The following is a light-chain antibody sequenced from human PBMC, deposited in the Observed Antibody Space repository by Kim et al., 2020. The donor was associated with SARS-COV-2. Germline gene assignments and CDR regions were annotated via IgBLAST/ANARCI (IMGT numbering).Light chain of an antibody. CDR2: QDS. CDR1: KLGDKY. CDR3: QAWDSSTAV. V-gene: IGLV3-1*01. Sequence: SVSPGKTASITCSGDKLGDKYACWYQQKPGQSTVLVIYQDSKRPSGIPERFSGSNSGNTATLTISGTQAMDEADYYCQAWDSSTAVFGGGTQLTVL. J-gene: IGLJ2*01.